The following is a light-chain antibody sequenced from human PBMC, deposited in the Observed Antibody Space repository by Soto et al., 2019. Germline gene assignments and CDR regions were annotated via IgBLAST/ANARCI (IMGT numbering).Light chain of an antibody. Sequence: QSALTQPASVSGSPGQSITISCTGTSRDVGGYNYVSWYQQHPGKAPKLMICDVYNRPSGVSNRFSGSKSGNTASLTISGLQAEDQADYYCCSYTSSSTPVVFGGGTKVTVL. J-gene: IGLJ2*01. CDR2: DVY. CDR1: SRDVGGYNY. CDR3: CSYTSSSTPVV. V-gene: IGLV2-14*03.